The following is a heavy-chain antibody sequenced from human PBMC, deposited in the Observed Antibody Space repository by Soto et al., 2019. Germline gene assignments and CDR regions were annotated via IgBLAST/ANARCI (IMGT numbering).Heavy chain of an antibody. CDR3: VREAIVASTVPHNWVDS. J-gene: IGHJ5*01. V-gene: IGHV3-33*01. CDR1: GFTFSSYG. D-gene: IGHD5-12*01. Sequence: GGSLRLSCAASGFTFSSYGMHWVRQAPGKGLEWVAVIWHDGSDKYYVDSVKGRFTISRDNSKNTLDLQMNSLRAEDTAVYYCVREAIVASTVPHNWVDSWGQGTLVTVSS. CDR2: IWHDGSDK.